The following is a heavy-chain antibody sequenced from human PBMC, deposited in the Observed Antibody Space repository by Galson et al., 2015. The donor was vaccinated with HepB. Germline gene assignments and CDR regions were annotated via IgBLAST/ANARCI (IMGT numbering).Heavy chain of an antibody. CDR3: ARDGYNWVAFDS. CDR1: GFTLNTYA. J-gene: IGHJ4*02. Sequence: SLRLSCAASGFTLNTYAMNWVRQAPGKGLEWVPGISGTGYSTYYADSVKGRFTISTDNSKNTMYLQMSSPRAEDTAIYYCARDGYNWVAFDSWGQGILVTVSS. D-gene: IGHD1-1*01. CDR2: ISGTGYST. V-gene: IGHV3-23*01.